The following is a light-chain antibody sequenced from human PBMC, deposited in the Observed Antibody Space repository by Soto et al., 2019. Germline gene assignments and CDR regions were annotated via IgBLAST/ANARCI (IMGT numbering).Light chain of an antibody. CDR2: EVS. CDR3: SSYSATYNHVV. V-gene: IGLV2-8*01. Sequence: QSVLTQPPSASGSPGQSVTISCTGTSSDVGGYNYVSWYQQHPGKAPKLMIFEVSKWPSGVPDRFSGSKSGNTASLTVSGLQAEDEGDYYCSSYSATYNHVVFGGGTKVTVL. CDR1: SSDVGGYNY. J-gene: IGLJ2*01.